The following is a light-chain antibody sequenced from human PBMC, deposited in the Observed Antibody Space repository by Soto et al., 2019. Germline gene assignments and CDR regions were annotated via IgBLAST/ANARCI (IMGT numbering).Light chain of an antibody. J-gene: IGKJ2*01. CDR1: QSIGSS. Sequence: DIQMTQSPSTLSASVGDRVTITCRASQSIGSSLAWYQQKPGKGPKLLNYDASTLESGVPSRFSGSGFGTEFALTISSLQPDDFATFYCQQYNSYGTFGQGTKLEIK. V-gene: IGKV1-5*01. CDR3: QQYNSYGT. CDR2: DAS.